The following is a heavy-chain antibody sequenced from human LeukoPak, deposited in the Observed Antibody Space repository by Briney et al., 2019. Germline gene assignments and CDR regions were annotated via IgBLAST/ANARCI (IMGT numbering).Heavy chain of an antibody. J-gene: IGHJ4*02. CDR2: ISYDGSNK. V-gene: IGHV3-30-3*01. Sequence: GGSLRLSCAASGFTFSSYAMHWVRQAPGKGLEWVAVISYDGSNKYYADSVKGRFTISRDNSENTLYLQMNSLRAEDTAVYYCARSPFSYSSTLYYFDYWGQGTLVTVSS. CDR3: ARSPFSYSSTLYYFDY. CDR1: GFTFSSYA. D-gene: IGHD4-11*01.